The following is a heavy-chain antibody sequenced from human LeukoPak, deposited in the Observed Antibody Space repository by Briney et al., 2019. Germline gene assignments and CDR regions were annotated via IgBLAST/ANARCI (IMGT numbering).Heavy chain of an antibody. V-gene: IGHV4-59*01. D-gene: IGHD5-18*01. CDR1: GGSISSYY. CDR3: ARGYSYEYNWFDP. Sequence: PSETLSLTCTVSGGSISSYYWSWIRQPPGKGLEWIGYIYYSGSTNHNPSLKSRVTISVDTSKNQFSLKLSSVTAADTAVYYCARGYSYEYNWFDPWGQGTLVTVSS. J-gene: IGHJ5*02. CDR2: IYYSGST.